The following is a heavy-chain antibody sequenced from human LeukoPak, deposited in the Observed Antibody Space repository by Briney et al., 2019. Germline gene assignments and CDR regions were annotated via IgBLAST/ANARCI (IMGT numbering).Heavy chain of an antibody. CDR2: FDPEDGET. CDR1: GYTLTELS. D-gene: IGHD1-26*01. CDR3: ATLNGRDGELPSSYYFDY. Sequence: ASVKVSCKVSGYTLTELSMHWVRRAPGKGLEWMGGFDPEDGETIYAQKFQGRVTMTEDTSTDTAYMELSSLRSEDTAVYYCATLNGRDGELPSSYYFDYWGQGTLVTVSS. V-gene: IGHV1-24*01. J-gene: IGHJ4*02.